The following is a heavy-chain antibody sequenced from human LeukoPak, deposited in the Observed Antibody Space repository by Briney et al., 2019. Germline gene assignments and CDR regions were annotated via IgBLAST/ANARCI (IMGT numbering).Heavy chain of an antibody. J-gene: IGHJ1*01. CDR1: GYTFTSYD. CDR2: IRPNSGNT. D-gene: IGHD3-22*01. Sequence: ASVKVSCKASGYTFTSYDISWVRQAAGQGLEWVGSIRPNSGNTGYAQKFKGRVTMTGNTSINTAYMELSSLRSEDTAVYYCARGLRDSSGREYFQHWGQGTLVTVSS. CDR3: ARGLRDSSGREYFQH. V-gene: IGHV1-8*01.